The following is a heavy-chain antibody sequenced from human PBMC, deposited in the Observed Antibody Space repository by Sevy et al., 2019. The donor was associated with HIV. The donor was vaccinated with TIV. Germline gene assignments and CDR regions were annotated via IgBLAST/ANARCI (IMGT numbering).Heavy chain of an antibody. V-gene: IGHV2-5*01. J-gene: IGHJ6*02. D-gene: IGHD1-1*01. Sequence: SGPTLVKPTQTLTLTCTYSGFSLNIDNVGVGWIRQPPGKALEWLALIYWNDVKRYSPSLKSRLTITKDTSKNQVVLTITTMEPVDTATYYCAHITDTFSTWYSYYNFYGLDVWGPGTTVTVSS. CDR3: AHITDTFSTWYSYYNFYGLDV. CDR2: IYWNDVK. CDR1: GFSLNIDNVG.